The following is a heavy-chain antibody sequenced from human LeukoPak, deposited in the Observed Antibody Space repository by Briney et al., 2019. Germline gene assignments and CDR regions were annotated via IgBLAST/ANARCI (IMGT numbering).Heavy chain of an antibody. V-gene: IGHV3-30*02. Sequence: GGSLRLSCAASGFTFSSYGMHWVRQAPGKGLEWVAFIRYDGSNKYYADSVKGRFTISRDNSKNTLYLQMNSLRAEDTAAYYCAKDRYSSSWYYFDYWGQGTLVTVS. CDR2: IRYDGSNK. CDR1: GFTFSSYG. D-gene: IGHD6-13*01. CDR3: AKDRYSSSWYYFDY. J-gene: IGHJ4*02.